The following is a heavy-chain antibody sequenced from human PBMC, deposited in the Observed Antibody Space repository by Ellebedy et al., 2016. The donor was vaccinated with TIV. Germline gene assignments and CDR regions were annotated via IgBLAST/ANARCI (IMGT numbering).Heavy chain of an antibody. V-gene: IGHV3-21*01. J-gene: IGHJ5*02. Sequence: GESLKISXAASGFTFSSYAMNWVRQAPGKGLEWVSSISSSSSYIYYADSVKGRFTISRDNAKNSLYLQMNSLRAEDTAVYYCARDLLTSSSSGGGWFDPWGQGTLVTVSS. CDR1: GFTFSSYA. D-gene: IGHD6-6*01. CDR2: ISSSSSYI. CDR3: ARDLLTSSSSGGGWFDP.